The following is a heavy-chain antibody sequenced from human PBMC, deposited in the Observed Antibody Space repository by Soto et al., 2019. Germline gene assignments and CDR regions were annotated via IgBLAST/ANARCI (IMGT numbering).Heavy chain of an antibody. CDR1: GFTFSSYA. CDR2: ISGSGGGT. J-gene: IGHJ4*02. CDR3: AKGFYSSGRNYLDY. Sequence: GGSLRLSCAASGFTFSSYAMSWVRQAPGKGLEWVSAISGSGGGTYYADSVKGRFTISRDNSKNTLCLQIDSLRAEDTAVYYCAKGFYSSGRNYLDYWGLGSLVTVSS. V-gene: IGHV3-23*01. D-gene: IGHD2-21*01.